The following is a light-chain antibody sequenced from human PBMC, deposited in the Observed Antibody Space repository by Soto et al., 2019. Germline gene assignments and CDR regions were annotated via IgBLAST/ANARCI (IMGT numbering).Light chain of an antibody. V-gene: IGLV2-14*03. Sequence: QAASVSGSPGQSITISCTGTNSDVGGYNYVSWYQQHPGKAPKLLIYEVTNRPSGVSDRFSGSKSGSTASLTISGLQADDEADYYCTSWTTNNIPYVFGTGTKLTVL. CDR3: TSWTTNNIPYV. J-gene: IGLJ1*01. CDR1: NSDVGGYNY. CDR2: EVT.